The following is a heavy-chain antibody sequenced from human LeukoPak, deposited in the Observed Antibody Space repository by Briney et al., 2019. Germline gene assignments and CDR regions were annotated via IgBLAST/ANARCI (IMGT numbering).Heavy chain of an antibody. CDR3: ASARTSSRSWFTFDY. CDR1: GGSISSSSYY. CDR2: IYYSGST. J-gene: IGHJ4*02. V-gene: IGHV4-39*01. D-gene: IGHD6-13*01. Sequence: KPSETLSLTCTVSGGSISSSSYYWGWIRQPPGKGLEWIGSIYYSGSTYYNPSLKSRVTISVDTSKNQLSLKLSSVTAADTAVYYCASARTSSRSWFTFDYWGQGILVNVSS.